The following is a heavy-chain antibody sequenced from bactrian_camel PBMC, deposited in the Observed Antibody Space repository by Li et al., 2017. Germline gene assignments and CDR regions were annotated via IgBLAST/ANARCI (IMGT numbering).Heavy chain of an antibody. J-gene: IGHJ4*01. D-gene: IGHD6*01. CDR3: AASTYGGSWYVPRQYNY. CDR2: IDSVGRT. Sequence: HVQLVESGGGSVQAGWSLRLSCTASRYTGSFYLMGWFRQYPGKGREGVAAIDSVGRTSYADSVKGRATISKDNAKNTLYLQINSLKPEDTAVYYCAASTYGGSWYVPRQYNYWGQGTQVTVS. CDR1: RYTGSFYL. V-gene: IGHV3S26*01.